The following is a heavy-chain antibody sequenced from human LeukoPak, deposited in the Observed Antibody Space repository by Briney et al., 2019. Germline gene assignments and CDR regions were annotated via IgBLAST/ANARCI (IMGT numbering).Heavy chain of an antibody. CDR2: ISSSGSTI. CDR3: ARDGFYYYDSSGYDY. Sequence: PGGSMRLSCAASGFAFSDYYMSWIRQAPGKVLEWVSYISSSGSTIYYADSVKGRFTISRDNAKNSLYLQMNSLRAEDTAVYYCARDGFYYYDSSGYDYWGQGTLVTVSS. V-gene: IGHV3-11*01. J-gene: IGHJ4*02. CDR1: GFAFSDYY. D-gene: IGHD3-22*01.